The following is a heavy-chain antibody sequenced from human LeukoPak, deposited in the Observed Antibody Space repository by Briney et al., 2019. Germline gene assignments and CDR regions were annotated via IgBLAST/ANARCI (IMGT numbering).Heavy chain of an antibody. CDR2: IYTGGST. CDR1: GGSISSSSYY. V-gene: IGHV4-61*02. J-gene: IGHJ5*02. D-gene: IGHD6-19*01. CDR3: ARRVAGWGYNWFDP. Sequence: PSETLSLTCTVSGGSISSSSYYWGWIRQSAGKGLEWIGRIYTGGSTNYNPSLKSRVTISVDTSKNQFSLKLSSVTAADTAVYYCARRVAGWGYNWFDPWGQGTLVTVSS.